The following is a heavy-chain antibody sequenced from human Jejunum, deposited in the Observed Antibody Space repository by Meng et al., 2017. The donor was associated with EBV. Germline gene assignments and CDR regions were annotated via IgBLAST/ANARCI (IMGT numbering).Heavy chain of an antibody. J-gene: IGHJ4*02. D-gene: IGHD3-10*01. CDR2: IYYSGST. CDR3: ARGGGRPEY. Sequence: VQLQLSGPGLLKPSGTLSLTCAVSGDSIDSRNWWSWVRQSPGRGLEWIGEIYYSGSTNYNPSLKSRVTILVDRSENHFSLHLSSMTAADTAVYYCARGGGRPEYWGQGILVTVSS. CDR1: GDSIDSRNW. V-gene: IGHV4-4*02.